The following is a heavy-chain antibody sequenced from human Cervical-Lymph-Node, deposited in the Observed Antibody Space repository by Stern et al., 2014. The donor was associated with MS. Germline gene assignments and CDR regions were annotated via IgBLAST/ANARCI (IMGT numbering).Heavy chain of an antibody. CDR2: INRNSGGT. D-gene: IGHD3-10*01. V-gene: IGHV1-2*02. J-gene: IGHJ4*02. CDR3: ARGGGYSYSTLDY. Sequence: VQLVQSGAEVKKPGASVKVSCKASAYTITDYYTHWVRQAPGHGLAWMGWINRNSGGTYSAQKFQGRLTMTRDTSISTAYMELSSLRSDDTAVYYCARGGGYSYSTLDYWGQGTQVTVSS. CDR1: AYTITDYY.